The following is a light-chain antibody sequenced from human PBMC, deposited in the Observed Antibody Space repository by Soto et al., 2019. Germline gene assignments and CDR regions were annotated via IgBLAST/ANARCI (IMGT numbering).Light chain of an antibody. J-gene: IGKJ1*01. CDR2: DVS. V-gene: IGKV1-5*01. CDR3: QQYNTFWT. CDR1: QSISSW. Sequence: IQMTQSPSTLSASLGDRVTITCRASQSISSWLAWYQQKPGKAPKLLIYDVSSLESGVPSRFSGIGSGTEFPLTISSMQPDDFATDYCQQYNTFWTFCQGTKVDIK.